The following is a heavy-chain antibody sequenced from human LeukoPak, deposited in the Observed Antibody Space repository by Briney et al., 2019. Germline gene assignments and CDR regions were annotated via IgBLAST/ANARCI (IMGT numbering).Heavy chain of an antibody. CDR2: ISAYNGNT. V-gene: IGHV1-18*04. CDR3: SIRGFTACLDP. Sequence: ASVKVSCKASGYTFTGYYMHWVRQAPGQGLEWMGWISAYNGNTNYAQKLQGRVTMTTDTSASTAYMELSSLQSEDTAVYYCSIRGFTACLDPWGQGTLVTVSS. CDR1: GYTFTGYY. D-gene: IGHD3-10*01. J-gene: IGHJ5*02.